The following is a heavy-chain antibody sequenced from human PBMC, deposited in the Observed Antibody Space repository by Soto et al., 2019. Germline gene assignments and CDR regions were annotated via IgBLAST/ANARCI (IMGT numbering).Heavy chain of an antibody. CDR3: ARDLDYGDYVGYYYYGMDV. Sequence: QVQLVQSGAEVKKPGASVKVSCKASGYTFTSYYMHWVRQAPGQGLEWMGIINPSGGSTSYAQKFQGRVTMTRDTATSTVYMELSSLRSEYTAVYYCARDLDYGDYVGYYYYGMDVWGQGTTVTVSS. CDR1: GYTFTSYY. CDR2: INPSGGST. J-gene: IGHJ6*02. V-gene: IGHV1-46*03. D-gene: IGHD4-17*01.